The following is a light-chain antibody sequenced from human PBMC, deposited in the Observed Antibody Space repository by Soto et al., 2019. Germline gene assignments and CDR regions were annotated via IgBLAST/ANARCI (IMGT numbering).Light chain of an antibody. CDR2: RTA. CDR3: AAWDDSLSVVV. CDR1: SSNLGTNF. V-gene: IGLV1-47*01. Sequence: QSVVTQPPSASGTPGQRVTISCSGSSSNLGTNFVYWYQHLPGTAPKLLIYRTAQRPSGVPDRFSGSKSGTSASLAISGLRSEDEADYFCAAWDDSLSVVVFGGGTKVTVL. J-gene: IGLJ2*01.